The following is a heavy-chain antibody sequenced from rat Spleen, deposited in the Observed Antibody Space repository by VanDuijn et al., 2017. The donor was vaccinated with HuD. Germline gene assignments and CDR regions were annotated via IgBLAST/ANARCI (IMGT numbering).Heavy chain of an antibody. CDR1: GFTFSDYN. CDR2: INYDGISS. Sequence: EVQLVESGGDFVQPGRSLKLSCAASGFTFSDYNMAWVRQAPKKGLEWVATINYDGISSYYRDSVKGRFTISRDNAKSTLYLQMDSLRSEDTATYYCARPDYGYPFAYWGQGTLVTVSS. D-gene: IGHD1-7*01. J-gene: IGHJ3*01. CDR3: ARPDYGYPFAY. V-gene: IGHV5-7*01.